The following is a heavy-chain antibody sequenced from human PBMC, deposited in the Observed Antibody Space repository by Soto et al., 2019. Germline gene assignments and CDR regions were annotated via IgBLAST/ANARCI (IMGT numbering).Heavy chain of an antibody. CDR3: ARSIAVAGLDY. V-gene: IGHV3-30-3*01. Sequence: SLRLSCAASGFTLSSYSMHWVRQAPGKGLEWVSVISYDGNKKLYGDSVKGRFSISRDTSKNTVYLQMNSLRPEDTAVYYCARSIAVAGLDYWGQGTLVTVSS. CDR1: GFTLSSYS. J-gene: IGHJ4*02. D-gene: IGHD6-19*01. CDR2: ISYDGNKK.